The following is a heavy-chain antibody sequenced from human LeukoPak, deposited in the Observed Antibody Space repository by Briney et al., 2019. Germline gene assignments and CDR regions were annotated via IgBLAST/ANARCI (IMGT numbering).Heavy chain of an antibody. CDR2: ISDGGHST. CDR3: AKHADPLFSDS. CDR1: GFNFTNYA. J-gene: IGHJ4*02. V-gene: IGHV3-23*01. Sequence: GGSLRLSCAASGFNFTNYAMNWVRQAPGKGLEWLSVISDGGHSTYYADSVKGRFTISRDNSKNTLYLQMNSLRADDTALYYCAKHADPLFSDSWGQGTLVTVSS.